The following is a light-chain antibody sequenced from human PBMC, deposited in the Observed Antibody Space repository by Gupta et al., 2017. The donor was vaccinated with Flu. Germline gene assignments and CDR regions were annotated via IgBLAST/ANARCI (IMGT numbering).Light chain of an antibody. CDR3: CSYAGSQTFRV. CDR1: SHDVGGYNY. J-gene: IGLJ1*01. Sequence: SSLTPPRPVSRSPGHSVTISCLGTSHDVGGYNYVSSYQQHPGKAPNLMIHDVTERPSGVPDRFSGSKSGNTASLIISGLQAEDEADYSCCSYAGSQTFRVFGKGTNVTVL. V-gene: IGLV2-11*01. CDR2: DVT.